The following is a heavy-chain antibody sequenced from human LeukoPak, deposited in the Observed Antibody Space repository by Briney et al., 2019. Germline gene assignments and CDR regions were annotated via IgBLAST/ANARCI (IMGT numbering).Heavy chain of an antibody. Sequence: SETLSLTCAVYGGSFSGHYWSWIRQPPGKGLEWIGEINHSGSTNYNPSLKSRVTISVDTSKNQFSLKLSSVTAADTAVYYCAKTYYDFWSGYPPQTNWFDPWGQGTLVTVSS. D-gene: IGHD3-3*01. CDR2: INHSGST. J-gene: IGHJ5*02. CDR1: GGSFSGHY. CDR3: AKTYYDFWSGYPPQTNWFDP. V-gene: IGHV4-34*01.